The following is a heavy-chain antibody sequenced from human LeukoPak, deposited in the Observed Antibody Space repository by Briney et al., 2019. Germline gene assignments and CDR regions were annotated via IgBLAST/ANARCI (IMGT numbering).Heavy chain of an antibody. Sequence: HPGGSLRLSCAASGFTFDDYAMHWVRQAPGKGLEWVSGISWNSGSIGYADSVKGRFTISRDNAKNTLYLQMNSLRAEDTAVYYCARDHSGNYYSEFFDYWGQGTLVTVSS. V-gene: IGHV3-9*01. J-gene: IGHJ4*02. CDR1: GFTFDDYA. CDR2: ISWNSGSI. D-gene: IGHD1-26*01. CDR3: ARDHSGNYYSEFFDY.